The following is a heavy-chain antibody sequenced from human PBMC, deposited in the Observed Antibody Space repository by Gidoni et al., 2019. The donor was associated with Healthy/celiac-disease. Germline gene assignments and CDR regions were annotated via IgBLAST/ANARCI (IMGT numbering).Heavy chain of an antibody. CDR2: IKRKSDGGTT. D-gene: IGHD3-3*01. CDR1: GFTAGNAW. CDR3: TTGGVWSGYYPDSY. V-gene: IGHV3-15*01. Sequence: EVQLVESGGGLVKPGGSLRLSCAASGFTAGNAWMSWVRQAPGKGLEWVGRIKRKSDGGTTDYAAPVKGRFTISRDDSKNTLYLQMNSLKSEDTAVYYCTTGGVWSGYYPDSYWGQGTLVTVSS. J-gene: IGHJ4*02.